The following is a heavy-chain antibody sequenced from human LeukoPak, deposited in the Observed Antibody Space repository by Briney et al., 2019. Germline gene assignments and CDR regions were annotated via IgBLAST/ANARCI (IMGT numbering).Heavy chain of an antibody. CDR3: AKAYDFWSGPGDD. Sequence: GGSLRLSCAASGFTFRMYGMSWVRQAPGKGLEWVSTISGSGDSTYYADSVRGRFTISRDNSNNTLYLQMNSLRAEDTAVYYCAKAYDFWSGPGDDWGQGTLVTVSS. V-gene: IGHV3-23*01. D-gene: IGHD3-3*01. J-gene: IGHJ4*02. CDR1: GFTFRMYG. CDR2: ISGSGDST.